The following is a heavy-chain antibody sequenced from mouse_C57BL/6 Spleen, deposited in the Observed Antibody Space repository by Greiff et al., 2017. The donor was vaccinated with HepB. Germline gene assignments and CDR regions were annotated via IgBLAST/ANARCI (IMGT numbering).Heavy chain of an antibody. Sequence: VQLQHSGPELVKPGASVKISCKASGYSFTDYNMNWVKQSNGKSLEWIGVINPNYGTTSYNQKFKGKATLTVDQSSSTAYMQLNSLTTEDSAVYYCAREGQRRLRYYAMDYWGQGTSVTVSS. V-gene: IGHV1-39*01. J-gene: IGHJ4*01. CDR2: INPNYGTT. CDR1: GYSFTDYN. D-gene: IGHD3-2*02. CDR3: AREGQRRLRYYAMDY.